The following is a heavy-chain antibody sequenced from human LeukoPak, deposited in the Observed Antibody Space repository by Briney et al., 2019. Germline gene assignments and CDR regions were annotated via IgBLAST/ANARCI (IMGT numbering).Heavy chain of an antibody. V-gene: IGHV3-7*01. CDR2: IKQDGSEK. J-gene: IGHJ3*02. CDR1: GFTFSSYW. Sequence: GGSLRLSCAASGFTFSSYWMSWVRQAPGKRLEWVANIKQDGSEKYYVDSVKGRFTISRDNAKNSLYLQMNSLRAEDTAVYYCARVPYSSGWYVGAFDIGGQGTMVTVSS. D-gene: IGHD6-19*01. CDR3: ARVPYSSGWYVGAFDI.